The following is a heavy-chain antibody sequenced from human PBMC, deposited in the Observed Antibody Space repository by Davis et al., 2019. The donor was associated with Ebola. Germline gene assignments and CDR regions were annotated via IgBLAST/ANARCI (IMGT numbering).Heavy chain of an antibody. CDR3: ARDGKKPDSGWYNSGYYYYYGMDV. J-gene: IGHJ6*02. CDR1: GFTFSSYS. Sequence: PGGSLRLSCAASGFTFSSYSMNWVRQAPGKGLEWVSSISSSSSYIYYADSVKGRFTISRDNAKNSLYLQMNSLRAEDTAVYYCARDGKKPDSGWYNSGYYYYYGMDVWGQGTTVTVSS. D-gene: IGHD6-19*01. CDR2: ISSSSSYI. V-gene: IGHV3-21*01.